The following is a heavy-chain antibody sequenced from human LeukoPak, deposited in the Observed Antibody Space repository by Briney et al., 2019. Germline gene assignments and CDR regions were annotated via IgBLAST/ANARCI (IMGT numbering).Heavy chain of an antibody. CDR3: ARGQSGDPAFDI. V-gene: IGHV3-30*14. CDR1: GFTFSHYA. J-gene: IGHJ3*02. CDR2: ISYDGSDK. D-gene: IGHD4-17*01. Sequence: GRSLRLSCAASGFTFSHYAMHWVRQAPGKGLEWVSLISYDGSDKYYANSVEGRFTISRDNSRNTLNLQMNSLRAEDTAVYFCARGQSGDPAFDIWGQGTMVTVSS.